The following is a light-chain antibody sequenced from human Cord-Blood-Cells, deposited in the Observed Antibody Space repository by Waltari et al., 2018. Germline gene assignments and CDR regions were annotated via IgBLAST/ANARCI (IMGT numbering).Light chain of an antibody. Sequence: QSVLTQPPSASGTPGQRVTISCSGSSSNIGSNPVNWYQQHQGTPPKLLIYSNTHRPSCVPDRVSGCKSGTSAALAISGLQSEDEADYYCAAWDDGLNGEVFGTGTKVTVL. J-gene: IGLJ1*01. CDR2: SNT. CDR3: AAWDDGLNGEV. V-gene: IGLV1-44*01. CDR1: SSNIGSNP.